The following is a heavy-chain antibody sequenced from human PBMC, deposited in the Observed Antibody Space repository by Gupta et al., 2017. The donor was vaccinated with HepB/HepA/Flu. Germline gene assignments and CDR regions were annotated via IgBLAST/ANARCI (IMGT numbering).Heavy chain of an antibody. Sequence: DSVKGRFTIYRDNSKNKVYLQMNSLRDEDTAVYYWAKDLHFWRDIDVWGKGTTVTVSS. D-gene: IGHD3-3*02. CDR3: AKDLHFWRDIDV. J-gene: IGHJ6*03. V-gene: IGHV3-23*01.